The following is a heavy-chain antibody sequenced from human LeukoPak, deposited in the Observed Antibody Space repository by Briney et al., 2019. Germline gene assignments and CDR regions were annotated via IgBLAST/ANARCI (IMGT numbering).Heavy chain of an antibody. CDR3: AKEDWGPRFDP. CDR2: INHDGTDK. CDR1: GFTATSYW. D-gene: IGHD7-27*01. Sequence: PGGSLRLSCAASGFTATSYWMTWVRQAPGKGLHFVANINHDGTDKNYADSVKGRFTLSRENTKRSVFLQMNSLRAEDKGLYYRAKEDWGPRFDPRGQGTLVTVSS. V-gene: IGHV3-7*05. J-gene: IGHJ5*02.